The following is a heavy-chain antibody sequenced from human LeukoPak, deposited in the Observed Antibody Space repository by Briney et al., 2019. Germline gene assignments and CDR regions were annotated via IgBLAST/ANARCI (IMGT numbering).Heavy chain of an antibody. CDR3: ARLIIVGATTEDY. D-gene: IGHD1-26*01. V-gene: IGHV1-69*13. J-gene: IGHJ4*02. CDR1: GGTFSSYA. CDR2: IIPIFGTA. Sequence: ASVKVSCKASGGTFSSYAISWVRQAPGQGLEWMGGIIPIFGTANYAQKFQGRVTITADESTSTAYMELSSLRSEDTAVYYCARLIIVGATTEDYWGQGTLVTVSS.